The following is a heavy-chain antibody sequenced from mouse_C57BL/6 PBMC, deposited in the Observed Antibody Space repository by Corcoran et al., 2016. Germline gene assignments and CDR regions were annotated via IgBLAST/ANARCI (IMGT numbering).Heavy chain of an antibody. D-gene: IGHD2-14*01. Sequence: QVQLQQSGPELVKPGASVKISCKASGYTFTDYYINWVKQRPGQGLEWIGWIFPGSGSTYYNEKFKGKATLTVDKSSSTAYMLLSSLTSEDSAVYFCARSGVLRGIGDWFAYWGQGTLVTVSA. J-gene: IGHJ3*01. CDR3: ARSGVLRGIGDWFAY. CDR1: GYTFTDYY. V-gene: IGHV1-75*01. CDR2: IFPGSGST.